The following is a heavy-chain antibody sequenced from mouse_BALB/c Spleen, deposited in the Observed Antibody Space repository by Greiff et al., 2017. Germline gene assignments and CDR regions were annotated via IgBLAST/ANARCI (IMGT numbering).Heavy chain of an antibody. D-gene: IGHD1-2*01. J-gene: IGHJ3*01. CDR1: GFDFSRYW. Sequence: EVKLVESGGGLVQPGGSLKLSCAASGFDFSRYWMSWVRQAPGKGLEWIGEINPDSSTINYTPSLKDKFIISRDNAKNTLYLQMSKVRSEDTALYYCARPGFTTATSWFAYWGQGTLVTVSA. CDR3: ARPGFTTATSWFAY. V-gene: IGHV4-1*02. CDR2: INPDSSTI.